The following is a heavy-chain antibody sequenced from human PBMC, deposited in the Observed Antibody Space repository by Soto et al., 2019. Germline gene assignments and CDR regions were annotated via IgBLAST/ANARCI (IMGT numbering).Heavy chain of an antibody. V-gene: IGHV3-23*01. CDR2: ISGSGAST. D-gene: IGHD3-10*01. Sequence: EVQLLESGGGLVQPGGSLRLSCAASGFTFSSYAMNWVRQAPGKGLEWVSAISGSGASTQYAGSAKGRFTTSRDSAKNTLYLQMNGLRAEHTAVEYRAKEYYGSGPDYWGEGTLVTVSS. J-gene: IGHJ4*02. CDR3: AKEYYGSGPDY. CDR1: GFTFSSYA.